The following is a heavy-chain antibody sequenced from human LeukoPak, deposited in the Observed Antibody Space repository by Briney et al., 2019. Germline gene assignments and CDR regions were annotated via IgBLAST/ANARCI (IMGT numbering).Heavy chain of an antibody. D-gene: IGHD6-13*01. V-gene: IGHV4-39*07. Sequence: KPSETLSLTCTVSGGSISSSSYYWGWIRQPPGKGLEWIGSIYYSGSTYYNPSLKSRVTISVDTSKNQFSLKLSSVTAADTAVYYCARVRESSSPVDYWGQGTLVTVSS. CDR1: GGSISSSSYY. CDR3: ARVRESSSPVDY. J-gene: IGHJ4*02. CDR2: IYYSGST.